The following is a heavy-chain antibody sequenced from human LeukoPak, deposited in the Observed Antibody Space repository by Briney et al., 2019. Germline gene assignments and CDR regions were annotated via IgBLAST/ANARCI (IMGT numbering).Heavy chain of an antibody. CDR1: GGSFSNYY. V-gene: IGHV4-34*01. CDR2: IHPYGFT. Sequence: SESLSLTCALYGGSFSNYYWSWIRQPPGKGLEWIGEIHPYGFTNFNPSLKSRVSISVDTSKNQFSLKLTSVTAADTAVYYCSRGSDESKTGDTWGQGSLVTVSS. CDR3: SRGSDESKTGDT. D-gene: IGHD3-9*01. J-gene: IGHJ5*02.